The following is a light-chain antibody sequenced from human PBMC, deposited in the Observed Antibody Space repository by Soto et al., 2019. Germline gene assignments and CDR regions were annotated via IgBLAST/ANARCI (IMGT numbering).Light chain of an antibody. CDR1: SSNIGAGYA. CDR2: GNI. CDR3: QSYDSSLSGYV. V-gene: IGLV1-40*01. J-gene: IGLJ1*01. Sequence: QSVLTQPPSVSGAPGQRVTISCTGSSSNIGAGYAVHWYQQLPGTAPKLLIYGNINRPSGVPDRFSGSKSDTSASLAITGLQAEDEADYYCQSYDSSLSGYVFGTGTKLTVL.